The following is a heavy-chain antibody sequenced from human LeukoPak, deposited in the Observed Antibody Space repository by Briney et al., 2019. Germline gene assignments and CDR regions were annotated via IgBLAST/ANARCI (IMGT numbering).Heavy chain of an antibody. V-gene: IGHV3-30-3*01. Sequence: AGGSLRLSCAASGFTFSSYAMHWVRQAPGKGLEWVAVISYDGSNKYYADSVKGRFTISRDNSKNTLYLQMNSLRAEDTAVYYWAREMGGGDCSDYWGQGTLATVP. CDR1: GFTFSSYA. CDR2: ISYDGSNK. J-gene: IGHJ4*02. CDR3: AREMGGGDCSDY. D-gene: IGHD3-10*02.